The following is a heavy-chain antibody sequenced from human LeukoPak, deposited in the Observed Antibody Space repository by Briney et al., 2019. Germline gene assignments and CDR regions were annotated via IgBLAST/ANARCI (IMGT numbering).Heavy chain of an antibody. D-gene: IGHD4-17*01. CDR3: ASFFTVTRSFDY. CDR2: ISGSGGST. Sequence: PGGSLRLSCAASGFTFSSYAMSWVRQAPGKGLEWVSAISGSGGSTYYADSVKGRFTISRDNATNSLFLQMNSLRAEDTAVYYCASFFTVTRSFDYWGQGTLVTVSS. J-gene: IGHJ4*02. CDR1: GFTFSSYA. V-gene: IGHV3-23*01.